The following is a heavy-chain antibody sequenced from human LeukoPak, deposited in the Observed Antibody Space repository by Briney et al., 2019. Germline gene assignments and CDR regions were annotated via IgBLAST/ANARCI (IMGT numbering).Heavy chain of an antibody. V-gene: IGHV3-33*08. Sequence: GGSLRLSCAASGFTFSNYGLHWVRQAPGKGLEWLAVMWFDGSHKYYADSVKGRFTISRDNSKSMLYLQMNSLRAEDTAVYYCARDITGDPPPYYFDYWGQGSLVTVSS. J-gene: IGHJ4*02. D-gene: IGHD7-27*01. CDR3: ARDITGDPPPYYFDY. CDR1: GFTFSNYG. CDR2: MWFDGSHK.